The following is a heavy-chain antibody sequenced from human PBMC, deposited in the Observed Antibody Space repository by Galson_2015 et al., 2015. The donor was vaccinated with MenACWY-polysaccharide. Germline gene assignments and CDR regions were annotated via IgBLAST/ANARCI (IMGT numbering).Heavy chain of an antibody. CDR3: ARICRRSGECFFDY. J-gene: IGHJ4*02. Sequence: SLRLSCAASGFTVSSNSVTWVRQAPGKGLEWVSVLYNNGNRYYADSVKGRFTISRDDSENTVDLQMNSLRAGDTAVYYCARICRRSGECFFDYWGQGTVVTVSS. CDR1: GFTVSSNS. V-gene: IGHV3-53*01. D-gene: IGHD3-10*01. CDR2: LYNNGNR.